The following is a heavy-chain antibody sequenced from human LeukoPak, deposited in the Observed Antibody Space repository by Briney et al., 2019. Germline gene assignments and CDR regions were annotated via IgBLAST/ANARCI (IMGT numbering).Heavy chain of an antibody. CDR1: GFAFDEHG. Sequence: PGGSLRLSCTASGFAFDEHGMGWVRQVPGKGLEWVSGSNCSGGSTGYEDPLRRRFTISRDNTKTSLYLQMDSLRAEDTALYYSARAPITSPCYFDYWGQGTLVTVSS. CDR2: SNCSGGST. CDR3: ARAPITSPCYFDY. V-gene: IGHV3-20*04. J-gene: IGHJ4*02. D-gene: IGHD2-2*01.